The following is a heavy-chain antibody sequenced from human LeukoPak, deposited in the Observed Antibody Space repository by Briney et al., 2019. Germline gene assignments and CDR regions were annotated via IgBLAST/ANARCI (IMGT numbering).Heavy chain of an antibody. D-gene: IGHD3-10*01. V-gene: IGHV4-39*07. J-gene: IGHJ4*02. CDR1: GGSISSSSYY. Sequence: SETLSLTCTVSGGSISSSSYYWGWIRQPPGKGLEWIGSIYYSGSTYYNPSLKSRVTISVDTSKNQFSLKLSSVTAADTAVYYCARDREQGARGVLIDYWGQGTLVTVSS. CDR2: IYYSGST. CDR3: ARDREQGARGVLIDY.